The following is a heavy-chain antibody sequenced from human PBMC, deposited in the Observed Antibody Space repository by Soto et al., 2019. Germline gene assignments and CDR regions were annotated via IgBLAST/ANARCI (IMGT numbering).Heavy chain of an antibody. D-gene: IGHD5-18*01. J-gene: IGHJ6*02. V-gene: IGHV3-21*01. Sequence: PGGSLRLSCAASGFTFSSYSINWVRQAPGKGLEWVSSISSSSSYIYYADSVKGRFTISRDNAKNSLYLQMNSLRAEDTAVYYCARSGYSYPTYYYYGMDVWGQGTTVTVSS. CDR3: ARSGYSYPTYYYYGMDV. CDR2: ISSSSSYI. CDR1: GFTFSSYS.